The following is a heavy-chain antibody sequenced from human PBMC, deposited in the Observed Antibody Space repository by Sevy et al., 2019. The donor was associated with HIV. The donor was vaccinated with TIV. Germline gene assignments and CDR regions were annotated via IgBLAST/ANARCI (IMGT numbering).Heavy chain of an antibody. J-gene: IGHJ4*02. Sequence: RGESLKISCKGSGYSFANYWIGWVRQMPGKGLEWMGIIHPGDSDTRYSLSFQGQVTMSADKSISTAYLQWNSLKASDTAMYYCATFAYGDYVGYFDFWGQGSLVTVSS. CDR3: ATFAYGDYVGYFDF. CDR2: IHPGDSDT. V-gene: IGHV5-51*01. CDR1: GYSFANYW. D-gene: IGHD4-17*01.